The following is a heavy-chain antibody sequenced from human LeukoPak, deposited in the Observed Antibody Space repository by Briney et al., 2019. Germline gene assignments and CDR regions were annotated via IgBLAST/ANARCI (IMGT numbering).Heavy chain of an antibody. CDR1: GFTFSSYS. V-gene: IGHV3-21*01. J-gene: IGHJ4*02. D-gene: IGHD6-19*01. Sequence: GGSLRLSCAASGFTFSSYSMNWVRQAPGKGLEWVSSISSSSSYIYYADSVKGRFTISRDNAKNSLYLQMNSLRAEDTAVYYCARDLLSIAVAGGDYWGQGTLVTVSS. CDR2: ISSSSSYI. CDR3: ARDLLSIAVAGGDY.